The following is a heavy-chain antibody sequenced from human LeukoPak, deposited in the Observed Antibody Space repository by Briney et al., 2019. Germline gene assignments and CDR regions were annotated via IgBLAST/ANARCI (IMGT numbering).Heavy chain of an antibody. D-gene: IGHD5-18*01. J-gene: IGHJ4*02. CDR1: GFRFNSHG. V-gene: IGHV3-30*02. CDR2: IRFDATDK. CDR3: ARDQGGYSYGAFDY. Sequence: GGSLRLSCAASGFRFNSHGMHWVRQAPGKGLEWVAFIRFDATDKYYIDSVKGRFSISRDNSKNTLFLQMNSLRAEDTALYYCARDQGGYSYGAFDYWGQGALVTVSP.